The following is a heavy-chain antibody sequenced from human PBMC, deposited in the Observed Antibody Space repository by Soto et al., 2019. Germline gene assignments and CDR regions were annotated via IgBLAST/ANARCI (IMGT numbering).Heavy chain of an antibody. Sequence: ELQLVESGGGLVQPGGSLRLSCIASGFTFSNYWMIWVRQAPGKGPEWVANIKQDGSEQHYVDSVKGRFTISRDNAKNALYLQMNSLRVEDTAVYYCAKDFGWLRVVSWGQGTRVTV. CDR2: IKQDGSEQ. V-gene: IGHV3-7*04. CDR1: GFTFSNYW. CDR3: AKDFGWLRVVS. D-gene: IGHD5-18*01. J-gene: IGHJ5*02.